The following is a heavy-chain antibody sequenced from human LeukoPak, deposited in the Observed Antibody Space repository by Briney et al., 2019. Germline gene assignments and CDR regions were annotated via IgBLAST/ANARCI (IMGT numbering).Heavy chain of an antibody. CDR3: ARRRDFLDY. V-gene: IGHV4-59*08. CDR1: GGPISNYY. J-gene: IGHJ4*02. Sequence: PETLSLTCTVPGGPISNYYWSWIRQPPGKGLEWIGYISNTGRTDSSPSLKSRVTLSVDTSKNQVSLKLDSATAADTAVYYCARRRDFLDYWGQGTLVTVSS. D-gene: IGHD3-3*01. CDR2: ISNTGRT.